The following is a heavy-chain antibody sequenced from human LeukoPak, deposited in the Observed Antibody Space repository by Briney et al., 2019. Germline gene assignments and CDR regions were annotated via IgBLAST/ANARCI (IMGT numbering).Heavy chain of an antibody. Sequence: GASVKVSCKPSGHSFTNFAMHWVRQAPGQRPEWMEWINAANGNTEYSEKFQGRVTITRDTSASTAYMELSSLRSEDTAVYYCARMTTGKFENWGQGTLVTVSS. CDR2: INAANGNT. CDR1: GHSFTNFA. D-gene: IGHD3-10*01. CDR3: ARMTTGKFEN. V-gene: IGHV1-3*01. J-gene: IGHJ4*02.